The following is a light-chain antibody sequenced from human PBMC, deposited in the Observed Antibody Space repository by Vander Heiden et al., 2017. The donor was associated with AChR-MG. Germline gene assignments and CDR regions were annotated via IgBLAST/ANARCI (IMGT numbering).Light chain of an antibody. CDR3: QSFDISLSAVV. V-gene: IGLV1-40*01. CDR1: SSNIGAGHN. CDR2: DNT. Sequence: QSVLTQPPSVSGAPGQRVTISCTGSSSNIGAGHNVHWYLQLPGTAPKLLIYDNTNRPSGVPDRFSGSKSGTSASRAITGLQAEDEADYYCQSFDISLSAVVFGGGTKLTVL. J-gene: IGLJ2*01.